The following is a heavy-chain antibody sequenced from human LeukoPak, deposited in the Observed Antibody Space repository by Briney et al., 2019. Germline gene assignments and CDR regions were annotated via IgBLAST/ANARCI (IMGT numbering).Heavy chain of an antibody. CDR2: ISAYNGNT. D-gene: IGHD3-10*01. J-gene: IGHJ4*02. CDR3: ARVTRVNYYGLGSYNF. CDR1: GYTFTSYG. V-gene: IGHV1-18*01. Sequence: ASVKVSCKASGYTFTSYGISWVRQAPGQGLEWMGWISAYNGNTNYAQKLQGRVTMTTDTSTSTAYMELRSLRSDDTAVYYCARVTRVNYYGLGSYNFWGQGTLVTVSS.